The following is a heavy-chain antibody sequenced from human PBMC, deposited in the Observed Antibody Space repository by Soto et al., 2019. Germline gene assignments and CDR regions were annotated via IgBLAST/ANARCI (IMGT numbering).Heavy chain of an antibody. Sequence: GPMRLSCAASECPCSSYIMNWVRKAPGKGLEWVSSISSSSSYIYYADSVKGRFTISRDNAKNSLYLQMNSLRAEDTAVYYCARGRSSAFWGQGTLVTGSS. V-gene: IGHV3-21*01. CDR3: ARGRSSAF. J-gene: IGHJ4*02. CDR2: ISSSSSYI. CDR1: ECPCSSYI.